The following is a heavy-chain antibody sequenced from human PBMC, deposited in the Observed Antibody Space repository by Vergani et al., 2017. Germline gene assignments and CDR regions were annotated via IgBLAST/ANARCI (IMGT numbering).Heavy chain of an antibody. CDR3: ARERLDIVVVPVTDY. D-gene: IGHD2-2*03. V-gene: IGHV3-21*01. CDR1: GFTFSSYS. Sequence: EVQLVESGGGLVKPGGSLRLSCAASGFTFSSYSMNWVRQAPGKGLEWVSSISSSSSYIYYADSVKGRFTISRENAKNSLYMQMNSMRAEDTAVYYCARERLDIVVVPVTDYWGQGTLVTVSS. CDR2: ISSSSSYI. J-gene: IGHJ4*02.